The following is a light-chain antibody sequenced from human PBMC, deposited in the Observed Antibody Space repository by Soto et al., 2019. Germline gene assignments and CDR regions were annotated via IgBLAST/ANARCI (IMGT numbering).Light chain of an antibody. CDR3: QQYNSYSRT. V-gene: IGKV1-5*01. J-gene: IGKJ1*01. CDR1: QSISSW. Sequence: DLPMTQSPSSLSASVLYRVTITCRARQSISSWLAWYQQKPGKAPKLLIYDASSLESGVPSRFSGSGSGTEFTLTISSLQPDDFATYYCQQYNSYSRTFGQGTKVDIK. CDR2: DAS.